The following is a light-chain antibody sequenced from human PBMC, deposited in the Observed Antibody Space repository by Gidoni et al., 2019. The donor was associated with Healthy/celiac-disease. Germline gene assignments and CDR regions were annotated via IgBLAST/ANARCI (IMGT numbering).Light chain of an antibody. Sequence: DIVMTQSQDSLAVSLGERATINCKSSQSVLYSSNNKNYLAWYQQKPGQPPKLLIYWASTRESGVPARFSGSGSGTDFTLTIISLQAEDVAVYYCQQYYSSMCSFGQGTKLEIK. CDR1: QSVLYSSNNKNY. CDR3: QQYYSSMCS. J-gene: IGKJ2*04. CDR2: WAS. V-gene: IGKV4-1*01.